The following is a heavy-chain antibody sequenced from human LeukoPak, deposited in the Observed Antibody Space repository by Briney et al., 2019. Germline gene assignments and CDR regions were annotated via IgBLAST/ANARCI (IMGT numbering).Heavy chain of an antibody. CDR3: ASGSTHFDY. J-gene: IGHJ4*02. CDR1: GFTFSSYA. V-gene: IGHV3-30-3*01. CDR2: ISYDGSNK. D-gene: IGHD1-26*01. Sequence: GGSLRLSCAASGFTFSSYAMHWVRQAPGKGLEWVAVISYDGSNKYYADSVKGRFTISRDNSKNTLYLQMNSLRAEGTAVYYCASGSTHFDYWGQGTLVTVSS.